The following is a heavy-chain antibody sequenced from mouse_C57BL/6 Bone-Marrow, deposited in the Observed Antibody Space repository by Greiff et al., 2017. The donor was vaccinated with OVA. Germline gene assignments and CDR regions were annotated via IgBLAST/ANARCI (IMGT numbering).Heavy chain of an antibody. J-gene: IGHJ2*01. CDR3: ARRNYYGSSYDY. V-gene: IGHV1-64*01. CDR1: GYTFTSYW. CDR2: IHPNSGST. Sequence: VQLQQSGAELVKPGASVKLSCKASGYTFTSYWMHWVKQRPGQGLEWIGMIHPNSGSTNYNEKFKSKATLTVDKSSSTAYMQLSSLTSEDSAVYYCARRNYYGSSYDYWGQGTTLTVSS. D-gene: IGHD1-1*01.